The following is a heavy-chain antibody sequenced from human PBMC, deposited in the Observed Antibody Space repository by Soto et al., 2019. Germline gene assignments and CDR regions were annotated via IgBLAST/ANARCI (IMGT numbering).Heavy chain of an antibody. J-gene: IGHJ6*02. Sequence: PGGSLRLSCAASGFTFSDYYMSWIRQAPGKGLEWVSYISSSSSTIYYADSVKGRFTISRDNAKNSLYLQMNSLRAEDTAVYYCEREKPITYYGMDVWGQGTTVTVSS. V-gene: IGHV3-11*01. CDR2: ISSSSSTI. CDR1: GFTFSDYY. CDR3: EREKPITYYGMDV.